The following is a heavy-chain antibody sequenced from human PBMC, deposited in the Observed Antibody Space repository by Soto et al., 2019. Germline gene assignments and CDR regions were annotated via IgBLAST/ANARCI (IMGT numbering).Heavy chain of an antibody. V-gene: IGHV4-59*12. J-gene: IGHJ5*02. D-gene: IGHD3-16*02. CDR1: GDSISSYY. CDR2: IHYSGRT. CDR3: ASGPIDRDWFDP. Sequence: PSETLSLTCTVSGDSISSYYWNWIRQPPGKGLEWIGYIHYSGRTNYNPSLKSRVTISVDTSKSQFSLKLSSVTAADTAVYYCASGPIDRDWFDPWGQGTLVTVSS.